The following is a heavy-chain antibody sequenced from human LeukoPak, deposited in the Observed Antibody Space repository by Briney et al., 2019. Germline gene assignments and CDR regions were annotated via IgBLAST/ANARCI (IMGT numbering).Heavy chain of an antibody. CDR2: THPSGKS. CDR1: GGFMSGFF. J-gene: IGHJ1*01. D-gene: IGHD3-16*01. CDR3: ATGGALGELAILT. V-gene: IGHV4-4*07. Sequence: SESLSLTCNASGGFMSGFFWNWLRQPAGKGLEWIGRTHPSGKSNYNPSFKTRVTMSVASSKSQISLRLNSMSAADTAVYYCATGGALGELAILTWGQGTLVSVSS.